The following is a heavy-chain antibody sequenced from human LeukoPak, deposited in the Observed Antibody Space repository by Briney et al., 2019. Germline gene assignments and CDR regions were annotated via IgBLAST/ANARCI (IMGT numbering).Heavy chain of an antibody. Sequence: SETLSLTCTVSGGSISSYYWSWIRQPPGKGLEWIGYIYYSGSTNHNPSLKSRVTISVDTSKNQFSLKLSSVTAADTAVYYCARDSRYYYDSSGYGPTTDAFDIWGQGTMVTVSS. CDR1: GGSISSYY. CDR3: ARDSRYYYDSSGYGPTTDAFDI. CDR2: IYYSGST. J-gene: IGHJ3*02. V-gene: IGHV4-59*01. D-gene: IGHD3-22*01.